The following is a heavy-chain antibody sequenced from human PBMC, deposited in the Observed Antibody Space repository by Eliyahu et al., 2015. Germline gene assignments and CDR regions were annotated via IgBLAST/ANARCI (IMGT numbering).Heavy chain of an antibody. J-gene: IGHJ4*02. Sequence: VAVXSYDGSNKYYADSVKGRFTISRDNSKNTLYLQMNSLRAEDTAVYYCAKVGFCSSTSCYEWLGDYWGQGTLVTVSS. CDR2: XSYDGSNK. CDR3: AKVGFCSSTSCYEWLGDY. V-gene: IGHV3-30*18. D-gene: IGHD2-2*01.